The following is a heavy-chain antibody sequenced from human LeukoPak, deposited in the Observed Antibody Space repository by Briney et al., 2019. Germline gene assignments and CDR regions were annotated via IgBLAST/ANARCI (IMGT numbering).Heavy chain of an antibody. J-gene: IGHJ4*02. CDR3: ARGDQITMVRGVTPFDY. CDR2: IKQDGSEK. V-gene: IGHV3-7*01. D-gene: IGHD3-10*01. Sequence: GGSLRLSCAASGFTFSSYWVSWVRQAPGKGLEWVANIKQDGSEKYYVDSVKGRFTISRDNAKNSLYLQMNSLRAEDTAVYYCARGDQITMVRGVTPFDYWGQGTLVTVSS. CDR1: GFTFSSYW.